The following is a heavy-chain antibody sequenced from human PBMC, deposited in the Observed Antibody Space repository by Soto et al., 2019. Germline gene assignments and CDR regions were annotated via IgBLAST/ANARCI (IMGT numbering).Heavy chain of an antibody. Sequence: QLQLQESGPGLVKPSETLSLTCTVSGGSISSSSYYWGWIRQPPGKGLEWIGSIYYSGSTYYNPSLKSRVTISVDTSKTQFSLKLSSVTAADTAVYYCARHLGYCSSTSCSSGYYYGMDVWSQGTTVTVSS. D-gene: IGHD2-2*01. CDR3: ARHLGYCSSTSCSSGYYYGMDV. CDR2: IYYSGST. J-gene: IGHJ6*02. CDR1: GGSISSSSYY. V-gene: IGHV4-39*01.